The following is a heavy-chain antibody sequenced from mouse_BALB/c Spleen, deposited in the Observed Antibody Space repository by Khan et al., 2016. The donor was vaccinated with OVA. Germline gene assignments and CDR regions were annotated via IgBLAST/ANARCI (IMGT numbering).Heavy chain of an antibody. CDR3: ARSNYYGSGLYDMDY. J-gene: IGHJ4*01. CDR2: NITGSGSP. D-gene: IGHD1-1*01. Sequence: DLVKPGASVKLSCKASGYTFTSYWTNWIKQKPGQDLVWLGQNITGSGSPYYNKMFNVKATLTVDSSSTPAYIHLSCLSSEDSAVYFCARSNYYGSGLYDMDYWGQGTSVTVSS. V-gene: IGHV1S41*01. CDR1: GYTFTSYW.